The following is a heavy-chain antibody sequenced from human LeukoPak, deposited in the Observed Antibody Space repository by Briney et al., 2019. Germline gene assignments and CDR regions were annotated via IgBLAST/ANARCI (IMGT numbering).Heavy chain of an antibody. J-gene: IGHJ4*02. CDR3: ARHPRRYYDFDY. CDR2: IYHSGST. D-gene: IGHD3-3*01. V-gene: IGHV4-38-2*01. Sequence: PSETLSLTCAVSGYSISSGYYWGWIRQPPGKGLEWIGSIYHSGSTYYNPSLKSRVTISVDTSKNQFSLKLSSGTAADTAVYYCARHPRRYYDFDYWGQGTLVTVSS. CDR1: GYSISSGYY.